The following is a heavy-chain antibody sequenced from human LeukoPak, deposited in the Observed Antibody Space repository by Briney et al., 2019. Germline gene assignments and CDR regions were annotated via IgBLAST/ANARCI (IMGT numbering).Heavy chain of an antibody. V-gene: IGHV1-18*01. D-gene: IGHD6-25*01. CDR1: GYTFANYG. CDR3: AREQAGGLADY. CDR2: IARNGNT. Sequence: ASVRVSCKASGYTFANYGITWVRQAPGQGLEWMGWIARNGNTNYARKVQGRVSMTTDTSTTTAYMELRSLTSDDAAMYYCAREQAGGLADYWGQGTLATVSS. J-gene: IGHJ4*02.